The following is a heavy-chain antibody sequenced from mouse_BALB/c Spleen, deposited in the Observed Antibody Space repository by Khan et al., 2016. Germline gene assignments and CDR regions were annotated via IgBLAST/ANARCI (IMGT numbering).Heavy chain of an antibody. Sequence: QVQLQQSGAELAKPGASVKMSCKAPGYTFTSYWMHWVKQRPGQGLEWIGYINPSTGYTEYNQKFKDKATLTADKSSSTAYMQLSSLTSEDSAVYYCARSQSGTLDYWCQGTTLTVSS. V-gene: IGHV1-7*01. CDR1: GYTFTSYW. J-gene: IGHJ2*01. CDR2: INPSTGYT. CDR3: ARSQSGTLDY. D-gene: IGHD4-1*01.